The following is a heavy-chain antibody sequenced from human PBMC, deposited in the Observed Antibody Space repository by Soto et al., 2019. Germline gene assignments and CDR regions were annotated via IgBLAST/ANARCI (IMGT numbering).Heavy chain of an antibody. Sequence: ASVKVSCKASGYTFTSYGISWVRQAPGQGLEWMGWISAYNGNTNNAQKLQGRVTMTTDTSTRTAYMELRSLRSDDTAVYYCARDSYYDFWSGYYTGIYYFDYWGQGTLVTVSS. V-gene: IGHV1-18*01. CDR3: ARDSYYDFWSGYYTGIYYFDY. J-gene: IGHJ4*02. CDR1: GYTFTSYG. D-gene: IGHD3-3*01. CDR2: ISAYNGNT.